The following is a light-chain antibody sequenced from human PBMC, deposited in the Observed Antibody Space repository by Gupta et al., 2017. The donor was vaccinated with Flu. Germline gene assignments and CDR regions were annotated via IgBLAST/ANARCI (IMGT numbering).Light chain of an antibody. V-gene: IGKV1-6*01. J-gene: IGKJ3*01. CDR3: QQEYSFPFT. CDR1: QDIGNE. Sequence: AIQMTQSPSSLSASVGDRVTISCRASQDIGNELGWYQQKPGKAPKLLIYGASSEQSGVPSRFSGSGSGTEFTLTISSRQPEDFATYYCQQEYSFPFTFGHGTKVDV. CDR2: GAS.